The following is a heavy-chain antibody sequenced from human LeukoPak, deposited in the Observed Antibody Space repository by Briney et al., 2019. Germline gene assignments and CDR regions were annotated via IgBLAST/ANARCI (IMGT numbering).Heavy chain of an antibody. CDR3: ARVERYYDSSGGNWFDP. CDR1: GGTFSSYA. Sequence: SVKVSCKASGGTFSSYAISWVRQAPGQGLEWMGRIIPILGSANYALKFQGRVTITTDESTNTAYMELSSLRSEDTAIYYCARVERYYDSSGGNWFDPWGQGTLVTVSS. D-gene: IGHD3-22*01. CDR2: IIPILGSA. V-gene: IGHV1-69*11. J-gene: IGHJ5*02.